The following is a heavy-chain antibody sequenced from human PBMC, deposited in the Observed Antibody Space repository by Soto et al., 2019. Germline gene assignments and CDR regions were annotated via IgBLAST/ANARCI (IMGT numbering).Heavy chain of an antibody. D-gene: IGHD1-26*01. CDR2: IYPGDSDT. Sequence: GESLKISCKGSGYSFTSHWIGWVRQMPGKGLEWMGIIYPGDSDTRYSPSFQGQVTISADKSISTAYLQWSSLKASDTAMYCCARLRSGRVGDTIEDGNWFDPWGQGTLVTVSS. CDR1: GYSFTSHW. V-gene: IGHV5-51*01. CDR3: ARLRSGRVGDTIEDGNWFDP. J-gene: IGHJ5*02.